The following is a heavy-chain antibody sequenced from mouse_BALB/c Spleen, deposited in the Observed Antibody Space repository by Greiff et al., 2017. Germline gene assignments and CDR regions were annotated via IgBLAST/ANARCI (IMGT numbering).Heavy chain of an antibody. CDR3: ARSTMITKRSFFDY. V-gene: IGHV1-82*01. Sequence: VKLQESGPELVKPGASVKISCKASGYAFSSSWMNWVKQRPGQGLEWIGRIYPGDGDTNHNGKFKGKATLTADKSSSSAYMQLSSLTSVDSAVYFCARSTMITKRSFFDYWGQGTTLTVSS. CDR1: GYAFSSSW. D-gene: IGHD2-4*01. CDR2: IYPGDGDT. J-gene: IGHJ2*01.